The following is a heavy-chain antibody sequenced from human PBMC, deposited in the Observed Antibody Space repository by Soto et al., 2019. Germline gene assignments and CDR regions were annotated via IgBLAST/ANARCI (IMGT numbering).Heavy chain of an antibody. Sequence: GESLKISCMGSGYKVSTWHNFTSYWIAWVRQMPGEGLEWMGIIYPGDSDTRYSPSFQGQVTISADKSINSVYLQWSSLKASDTATYYCARLGYWYFDLWGRGTPVTVPQ. D-gene: IGHD3-16*01. CDR2: IYPGDSDT. V-gene: IGHV5-51*01. J-gene: IGHJ2*01. CDR3: ARLGYWYFDL. CDR1: GYKVSTWHNFTSYW.